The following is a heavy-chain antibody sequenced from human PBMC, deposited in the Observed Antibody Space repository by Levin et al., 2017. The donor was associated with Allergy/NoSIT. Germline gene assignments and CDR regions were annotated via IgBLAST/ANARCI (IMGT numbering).Heavy chain of an antibody. V-gene: IGHV3-49*04. D-gene: IGHD2-2*01. Sequence: GESLKISCTASGFTFDNFAMTWVRQAPGKGLEWVGFIRSKAYGGTTEYAASVKGRFTISKDDSKTIAYLQMNSLKIEDTAVYYCTRVYCSSSSCDAVYFQHWGQGTLVTVSS. CDR2: IRSKAYGGTT. CDR3: TRVYCSSSSCDAVYFQH. J-gene: IGHJ1*01. CDR1: GFTFDNFA.